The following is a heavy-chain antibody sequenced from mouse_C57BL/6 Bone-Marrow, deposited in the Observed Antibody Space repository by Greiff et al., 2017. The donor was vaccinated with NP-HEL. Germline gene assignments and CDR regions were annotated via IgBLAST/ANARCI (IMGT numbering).Heavy chain of an antibody. J-gene: IGHJ2*01. V-gene: IGHV1-76*01. CDR1: GYTFTDYY. Sequence: LEESGAELVRPGASVKLSCKASGYTFTDYYINWVKQRPGQGLEWIARIYPGSGNTYYNEKFKGKATLTAEKSSSTAYMQLSSLTSEDSAVYFCAREGIYYGSSPDYWGQGTTLTVSS. D-gene: IGHD1-1*01. CDR3: AREGIYYGSSPDY. CDR2: IYPGSGNT.